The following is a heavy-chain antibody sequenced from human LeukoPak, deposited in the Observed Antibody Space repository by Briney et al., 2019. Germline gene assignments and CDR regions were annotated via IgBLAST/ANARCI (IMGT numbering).Heavy chain of an antibody. Sequence: SVKVSCKASGGTFSSYTISWVRQAPGQGLEWMGRIIPILGIANYAQKFQGRVTITADKSTSTAYMELSSLRSEDTAVYYCARGVPYCSSTSCYAEYFDYWGQGTLVTISS. J-gene: IGHJ4*02. CDR1: GGTFSSYT. CDR3: ARGVPYCSSTSCYAEYFDY. V-gene: IGHV1-69*02. CDR2: IIPILGIA. D-gene: IGHD2-2*01.